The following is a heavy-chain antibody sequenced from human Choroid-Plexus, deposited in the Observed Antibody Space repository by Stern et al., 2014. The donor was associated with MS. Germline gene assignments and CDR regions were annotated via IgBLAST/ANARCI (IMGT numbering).Heavy chain of an antibody. Sequence: VQLVESGGGVVQPGRPLRLSCVASGFTFGSCAMHWVRQAPSKGLEWVAGVSYDGSNKYYADSVKGRFTISRDNSQNTLYMQMSSLRPEDTAVYYCAKDRQYLTYFFDHWGQGSLVIVFS. CDR3: AKDRQYLTYFFDH. J-gene: IGHJ5*02. D-gene: IGHD2/OR15-2a*01. CDR2: VSYDGSNK. CDR1: GFTFGSCA. V-gene: IGHV3-30*18.